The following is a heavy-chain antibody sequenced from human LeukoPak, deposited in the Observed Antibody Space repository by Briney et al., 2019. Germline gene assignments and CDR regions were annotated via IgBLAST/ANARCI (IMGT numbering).Heavy chain of an antibody. CDR2: INPSGGST. CDR3: ARFGLGKRIEVAGIPFDI. J-gene: IGHJ3*02. V-gene: IGHV1-46*01. CDR1: GYTFTSYY. D-gene: IGHD6-19*01. Sequence: VASVKVSCKASGYTFTSYYMHWVRQAPGQGLEWMGIINPSGGSTSYAQKFQGRVTMTTDTSASTAYMELRSLRSDDTAMYYCARFGLGKRIEVAGIPFDIWGQGTMVTVSS.